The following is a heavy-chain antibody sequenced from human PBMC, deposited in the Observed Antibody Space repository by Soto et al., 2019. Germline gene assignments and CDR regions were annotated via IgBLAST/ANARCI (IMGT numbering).Heavy chain of an antibody. CDR2: IGSGGST. J-gene: IGHJ4*02. Sequence: GGSLRLSCAASGFTVSSNYMSWVRQAPGKGLEWVSVIGSGGSTYYADSVKGRFTISRDNSKNTLYLQMNSLRAEDTAVYYCAKDYSGYDPYYFDYWGQGTLVTVSS. CDR3: AKDYSGYDPYYFDY. CDR1: GFTVSSNY. D-gene: IGHD5-12*01. V-gene: IGHV3-53*01.